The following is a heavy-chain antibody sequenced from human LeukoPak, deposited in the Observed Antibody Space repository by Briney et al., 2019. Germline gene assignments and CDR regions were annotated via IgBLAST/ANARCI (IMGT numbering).Heavy chain of an antibody. CDR2: IYYSGST. CDR3: ARGDFCSKSNCYLRPMDV. Sequence: SETLSLTCTVSGGSISDYYWNWIRQPPGRGLEWIGYIYYSGSTTYNPSLKSRVTMSVDTAKNQFSLKLRSVTAADTAVYFCARGDFCSKSNCYLRPMDVWGKGTTVTVSS. V-gene: IGHV4-59*01. J-gene: IGHJ6*03. CDR1: GGSISDYY. D-gene: IGHD3-3*01.